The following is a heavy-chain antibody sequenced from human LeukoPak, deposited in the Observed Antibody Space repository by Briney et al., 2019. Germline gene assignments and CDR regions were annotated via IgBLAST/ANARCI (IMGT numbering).Heavy chain of an antibody. CDR1: GYTFTSYD. V-gene: IGHV1-8*01. J-gene: IGHJ4*02. CDR2: VDPNNGDT. Sequence: ASVKVSCKASGYTFTSYDVNWVRQAPGQGLEWMGWVDPNNGDTGYAQKFQGRVTMTRDTSISTAYMELSSLRSEDTAVYYCARFRGLRLDYWGQGTLVTVSS. D-gene: IGHD4-17*01. CDR3: ARFRGLRLDY.